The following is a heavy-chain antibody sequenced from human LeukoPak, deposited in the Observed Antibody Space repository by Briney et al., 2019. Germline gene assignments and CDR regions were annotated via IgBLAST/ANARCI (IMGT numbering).Heavy chain of an antibody. V-gene: IGHV3-48*03. J-gene: IGHJ4*02. D-gene: IGHD3-10*01. Sequence: GGSLRLSCASSGFTFSSYEMNWVRQAPGKGLEWVSYISSSGSTIYYADSVKGRFTISRDNAKNSLYLQMNSLRAEDTAVYYCARYYGVDIDYWSQGTLVTVSS. CDR1: GFTFSSYE. CDR3: ARYYGVDIDY. CDR2: ISSSGSTI.